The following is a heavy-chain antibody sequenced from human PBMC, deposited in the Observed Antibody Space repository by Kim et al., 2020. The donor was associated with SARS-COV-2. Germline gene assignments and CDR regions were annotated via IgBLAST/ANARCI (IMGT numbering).Heavy chain of an antibody. Sequence: SETLSLTCTVSGYSISSGYYWGWIRQPPGKGLEWIGSIYHSGSTYYNPSLKSRVTISVDTSKNQFSLKLSSVTAADTAVYYCASQNRLLRAGRQAEGGYFDYWGQGTLVTVSS. D-gene: IGHD2-15*01. CDR1: GYSISSGYY. V-gene: IGHV4-38-2*02. CDR3: ASQNRLLRAGRQAEGGYFDY. CDR2: IYHSGST. J-gene: IGHJ4*02.